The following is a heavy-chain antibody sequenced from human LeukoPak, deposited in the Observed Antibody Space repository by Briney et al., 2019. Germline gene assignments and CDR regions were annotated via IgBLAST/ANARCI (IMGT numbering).Heavy chain of an antibody. Sequence: PSETLSLTCTVSGGSISSSSYYWGWIRQPPGKGLEWIGSIYYSGSTYYNSSLKSRVTISVDTSKNQFSLKLSSVTAADTAVYYCARDLRSGYGSGSEYYYYYYMDVWGKGTTVTVSS. V-gene: IGHV4-39*07. CDR1: GGSISSSSYY. CDR3: ARDLRSGYGSGSEYYYYYYMDV. CDR2: IYYSGST. J-gene: IGHJ6*03. D-gene: IGHD3-10*01.